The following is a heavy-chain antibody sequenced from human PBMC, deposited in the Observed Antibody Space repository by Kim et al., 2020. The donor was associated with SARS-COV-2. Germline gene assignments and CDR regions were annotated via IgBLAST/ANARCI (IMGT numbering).Heavy chain of an antibody. CDR2: IKSDGSET. CDR3: ARGSFQQGFDP. Sequence: GGSLRLSCEASGFTFSSYWMNWVRQGPGKGLVWVSRIKSDGSETHYADSVKGRFTISRDNAKNTLHLQLNSLGVEDTAIYYCARGSFQQGFDPWGQGTLVPVSS. J-gene: IGHJ5*02. CDR1: GFTFSSYW. D-gene: IGHD2-15*01. V-gene: IGHV3-74*01.